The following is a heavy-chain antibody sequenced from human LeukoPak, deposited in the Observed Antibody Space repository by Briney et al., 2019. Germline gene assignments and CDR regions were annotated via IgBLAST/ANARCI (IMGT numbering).Heavy chain of an antibody. D-gene: IGHD1-26*01. CDR1: GYSFTSYW. CDR3: ARDKSGSASGSGRYDY. J-gene: IGHJ4*02. CDR2: IYPGDSDT. Sequence: GESLKISCKGSGYSFTSYWIGWVRQMPGKGLEWMGIIYPGDSDTRYSPSFQGQVTISADKSTSTAYLQWSSLKASDTAMYYCARDKSGSASGSGRYDYWGQGTLVTVSS. V-gene: IGHV5-51*01.